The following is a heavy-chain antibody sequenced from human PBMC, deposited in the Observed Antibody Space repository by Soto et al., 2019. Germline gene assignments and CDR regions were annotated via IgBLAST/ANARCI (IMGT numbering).Heavy chain of an antibody. V-gene: IGHV2-5*02. D-gene: IGHD3-10*01. J-gene: IGHJ5*02. CDR3: AHIPSYYQYDWFDP. CDR2: IYWDDDK. CDR1: GFSLTTRGVG. Sequence: GSGPTLVNPTQTLTLTCTFSGFSLTTRGVGVGWIRQPPGKALECLALIYWDDDKRYSPSLQSRLSITKDTSKNQVVLTMTNMDPVDTATYYCAHIPSYYQYDWFDPWGQGTLVTVSS.